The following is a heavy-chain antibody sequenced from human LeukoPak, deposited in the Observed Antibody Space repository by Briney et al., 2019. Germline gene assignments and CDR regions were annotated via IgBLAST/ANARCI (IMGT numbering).Heavy chain of an antibody. J-gene: IGHJ4*02. CDR1: RFTFDDYA. CDR3: AKDSRSGYDLGAYFDY. V-gene: IGHV3-43D*03. CDR2: ISWDGGST. D-gene: IGHD5-12*01. Sequence: GGSLRLSCAASRFTFDDYAMHWVRQAPGKGLEWVSLISWDGGSTYYADSVKGRFTISRDNSKNSLYLQMNSLRAEDTALYYCAKDSRSGYDLGAYFDYWGQGTLVTVSS.